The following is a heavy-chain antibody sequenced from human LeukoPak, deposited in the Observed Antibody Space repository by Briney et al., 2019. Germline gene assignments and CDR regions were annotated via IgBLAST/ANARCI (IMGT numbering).Heavy chain of an antibody. CDR1: GFIFDNYA. V-gene: IGHV3-30-3*01. D-gene: IGHD1-14*01. J-gene: IGHJ6*03. CDR2: ISYDGTNK. CDR3: ARDSENNPYYYYYMDV. Sequence: GGSLRLSCAASGFIFDNYAMHWVRQAPGKGLEWVAVISYDGTNKYYADSVKGRFTISRDNSKNTLYLQVNSLRAEDTAVYYCARDSENNPYYYYYMDVWGKGTTVTVSS.